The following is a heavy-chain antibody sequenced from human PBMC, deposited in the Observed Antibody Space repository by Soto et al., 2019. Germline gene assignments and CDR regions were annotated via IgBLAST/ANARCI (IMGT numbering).Heavy chain of an antibody. CDR3: ATIGSNYYYNCIDV. CDR2: FDPEDGET. Sequence: ASVKVSCKVSGYTLTELSMHWVRQAPGKGLEWMGGFDPEDGETIYAQKFQGRVTMTEDTSTDTAYMELSSLRSEDTAVYYCATIGSNYYYNCIDVCDKGTTVTVSS. D-gene: IGHD3-10*01. V-gene: IGHV1-24*01. J-gene: IGHJ6*04. CDR1: GYTLTELS.